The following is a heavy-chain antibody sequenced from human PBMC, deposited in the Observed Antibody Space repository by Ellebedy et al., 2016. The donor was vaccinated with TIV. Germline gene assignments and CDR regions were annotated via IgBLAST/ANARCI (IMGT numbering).Heavy chain of an antibody. CDR1: GFTFGDYA. Sequence: GGSLRLXXTGSGFTFGDYAMSWFRQAPGKGLEWVAVISYDGSNEYYADSVKGRFTISRDNSKNTLYLQMNSLRAEDTAVYYCAKDLHGYDYYYFYYMDVWGKGTTVTVSS. CDR2: ISYDGSNE. D-gene: IGHD5-12*01. CDR3: AKDLHGYDYYYFYYMDV. J-gene: IGHJ6*03. V-gene: IGHV3-30*04.